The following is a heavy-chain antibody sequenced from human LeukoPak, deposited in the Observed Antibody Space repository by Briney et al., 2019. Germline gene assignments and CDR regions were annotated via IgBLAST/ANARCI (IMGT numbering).Heavy chain of an antibody. V-gene: IGHV1-69*06. CDR2: IIPIFGTA. CDR3: ASCSSTSCYGYYYYYYYMDV. CDR1: GGTFSSYA. D-gene: IGHD2-2*01. J-gene: IGHJ6*03. Sequence: SVKVSCKASGGTFSSYAISWVRQAPGQGLEWMGGIIPIFGTANYAQKFQGRVTITADKSTSTAYMELSSLRSEDTAVYYCASCSSTSCYGYYYYYYYMDVWGKGTTVTVSS.